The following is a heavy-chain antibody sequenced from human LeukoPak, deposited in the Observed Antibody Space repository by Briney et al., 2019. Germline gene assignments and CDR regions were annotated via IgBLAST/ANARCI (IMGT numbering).Heavy chain of an antibody. J-gene: IGHJ3*02. D-gene: IGHD3-22*01. Sequence: SETLSLTCTVSGGSISSSSYYWGWIRQPPGKRLEWIGSIYYSGSTYYNPSLKSRVTISVDTSKNQFSLKLSSVTAADTAVYYCARGNYYDSSTYYRAFDIWGQGTMVTVSS. CDR1: GGSISSSSYY. V-gene: IGHV4-39*07. CDR2: IYYSGST. CDR3: ARGNYYDSSTYYRAFDI.